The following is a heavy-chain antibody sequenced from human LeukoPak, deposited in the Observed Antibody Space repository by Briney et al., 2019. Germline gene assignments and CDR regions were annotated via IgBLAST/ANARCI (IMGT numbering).Heavy chain of an antibody. Sequence: GGSLRLSCAASGFTFSTYGMHWVRQAPGKGLEWVAVIWYDGSNKYYADSVKGRFTISKDNSKNTLFLQMNSLRAEDTAVYYCAKGFSAAAYYFHYWGQGTLVTVSS. CDR1: GFTFSTYG. J-gene: IGHJ4*02. D-gene: IGHD6-25*01. CDR2: IWYDGSNK. CDR3: AKGFSAAAYYFHY. V-gene: IGHV3-33*06.